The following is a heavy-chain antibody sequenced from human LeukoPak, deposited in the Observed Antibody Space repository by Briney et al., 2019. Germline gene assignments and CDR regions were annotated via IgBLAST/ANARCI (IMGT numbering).Heavy chain of an antibody. J-gene: IGHJ4*02. CDR2: IKQDGSEK. CDR1: GFTFSSYS. CDR3: ARGYFDWLYPFDY. Sequence: GGSLRLSCAASGFTFSSYSMNWVRQAPGKGLEWVANIKQDGSEKYYVDSVKGRFTISRDNAKNSLYLQMNSLRAEDTAVYYCARGYFDWLYPFDYWGQGTLVTVSS. D-gene: IGHD3-9*01. V-gene: IGHV3-7*01.